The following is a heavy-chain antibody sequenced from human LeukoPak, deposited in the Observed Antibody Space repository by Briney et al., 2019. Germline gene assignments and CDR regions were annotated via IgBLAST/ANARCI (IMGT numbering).Heavy chain of an antibody. D-gene: IGHD3-3*01. CDR2: IIPIFGTA. CDR3: ARAPYYDFWSGYWSGFDY. Sequence: ASVKVSCKASGGTFSSYAISWVRQTPGQGLEWMGGIIPIFGTANYAQKFQGRVTITTDESTSTAYMELSSLRSEDTAVYYRARAPYYDFWSGYWSGFDYWGQGTLGTVSS. CDR1: GGTFSSYA. J-gene: IGHJ4*02. V-gene: IGHV1-69*05.